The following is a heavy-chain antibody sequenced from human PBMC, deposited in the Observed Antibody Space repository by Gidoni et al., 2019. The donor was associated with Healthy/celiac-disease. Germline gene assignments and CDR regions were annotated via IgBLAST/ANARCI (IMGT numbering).Heavy chain of an antibody. J-gene: IGHJ4*02. CDR3: AKTPTSIALNVWFDY. CDR1: GFTFDDYA. V-gene: IGHV3-9*01. Sequence: EVQLVESGGGLVQPGRSLRLSCAASGFTFDDYAMHWVRQAPGKGLEWVSGISWNSGSIGYADSVKGRFTISRDNAKNSLYLQMNSLRAEDTALYYCAKTPTSIALNVWFDYWGQGTLVTVSS. D-gene: IGHD6-6*01. CDR2: ISWNSGSI.